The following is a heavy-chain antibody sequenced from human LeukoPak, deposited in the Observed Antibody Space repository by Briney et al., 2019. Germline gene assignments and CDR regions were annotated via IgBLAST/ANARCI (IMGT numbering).Heavy chain of an antibody. CDR1: GGSISSYY. CDR3: ARRNYGMDV. CDR2: MYYSGST. J-gene: IGHJ6*02. Sequence: SETLSLTCTVSGGSISSYYWSWIRQPPGKGLEWIGYMYYSGSTKYNPSLKSRVTISVDTSKNQFSLKLSSAPAADTAVYYCARRNYGMDVWGQGTTVTVSS. V-gene: IGHV4-59*08.